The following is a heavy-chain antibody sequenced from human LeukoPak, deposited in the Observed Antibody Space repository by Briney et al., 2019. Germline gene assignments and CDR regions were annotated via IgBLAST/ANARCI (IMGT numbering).Heavy chain of an antibody. V-gene: IGHV5-51*01. D-gene: IGHD6-19*01. J-gene: IGHJ4*02. CDR2: IYPGDSDT. Sequence: GESLKISCKGSGYNFATYWIGWVRQMPGKGLEWMGIIYPGDSDTRYSPSFQGQVTISADKSISTAYLQWSSLKASDTAMYYCARLTGRQWLAPVDYWGQGTLVTVSS. CDR1: GYNFATYW. CDR3: ARLTGRQWLAPVDY.